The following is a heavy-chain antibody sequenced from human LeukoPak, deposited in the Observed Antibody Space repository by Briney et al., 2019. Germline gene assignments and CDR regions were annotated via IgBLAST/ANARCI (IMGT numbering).Heavy chain of an antibody. D-gene: IGHD2-2*02. Sequence: SETLSLTCAVYGGSFSGYYWSWIRQPPGKGLEWIGYIYYSGSTNYNPSLKSRVTISVDTSKNQFSLKLSSVTAADTAVYYCARGFVVVPAAIPYYYYYGMDVWGQGTTVTVSS. J-gene: IGHJ6*02. V-gene: IGHV4-59*08. CDR2: IYYSGST. CDR3: ARGFVVVPAAIPYYYYYGMDV. CDR1: GGSFSGYY.